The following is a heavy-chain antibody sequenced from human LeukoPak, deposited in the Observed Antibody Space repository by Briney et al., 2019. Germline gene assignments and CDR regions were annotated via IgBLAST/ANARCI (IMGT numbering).Heavy chain of an antibody. CDR2: IKQDGSEK. CDR3: TISSSRNHFDY. J-gene: IGHJ4*02. D-gene: IGHD6-13*01. Sequence: GGSLRLSCAASGFTLSSYWMSCVRDAPGKGLEGVANIKQDGSEKYYVDSVKGRFTISRDNAKTSLYLQMNSLRAEDTAVYYCTISSSRNHFDYWGQGTLVTVSS. CDR1: GFTLSSYW. V-gene: IGHV3-7*01.